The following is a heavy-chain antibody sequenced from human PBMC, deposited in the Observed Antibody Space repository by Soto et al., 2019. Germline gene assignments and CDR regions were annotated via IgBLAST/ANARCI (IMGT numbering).Heavy chain of an antibody. J-gene: IGHJ5*02. CDR1: GFTFSSYA. CDR2: ISYDGSNK. D-gene: IGHD6-25*01. Sequence: GGSLRLSCAASGFTFSSYAMHWVRQAPGEGLEWVAVISYDGSNKYSADSVKGRFTITRENSKNTMYLQMNSLRAEDTAVYYCARAPLEFSRSQRGWFDPWGQGTLVTVSS. V-gene: IGHV3-30-3*01. CDR3: ARAPLEFSRSQRGWFDP.